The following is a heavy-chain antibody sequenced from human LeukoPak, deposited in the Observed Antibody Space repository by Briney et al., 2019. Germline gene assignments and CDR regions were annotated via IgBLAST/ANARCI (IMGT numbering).Heavy chain of an antibody. CDR1: GFTFSSYA. D-gene: IGHD3-22*01. CDR3: AKSELTYHYDSSGPSPLDY. V-gene: IGHV3-23*01. Sequence: GGSLRLSCAASGFTFSSYAMSWVRQAPGKGLEWVSAISGSGGSTYYADSVKGRFTISRDNSKNTLYLQMNSLRAEDTAVYYCAKSELTYHYDSSGPSPLDYWGQGTLVTVSS. J-gene: IGHJ4*02. CDR2: ISGSGGST.